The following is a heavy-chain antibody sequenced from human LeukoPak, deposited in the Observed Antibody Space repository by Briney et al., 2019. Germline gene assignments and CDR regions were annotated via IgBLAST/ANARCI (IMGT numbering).Heavy chain of an antibody. V-gene: IGHV4-34*01. CDR1: GGSFSGDY. Sequence: SETLSLTCAVYGGSFSGDYWSWVRQPPGKGLEWIAEINRSGSTNHNPSLKSRVTISMDTSKKQFSLRLSSVTAADTALYYCARGVGSTEDYWGQGTLVTVSS. CDR2: INRSGST. J-gene: IGHJ4*02. CDR3: ARGVGSTEDY. D-gene: IGHD3-10*01.